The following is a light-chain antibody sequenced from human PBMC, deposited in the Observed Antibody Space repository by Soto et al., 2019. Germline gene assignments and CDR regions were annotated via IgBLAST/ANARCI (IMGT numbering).Light chain of an antibody. V-gene: IGLV2-14*01. Sequence: QSALTQPASVSGSPGQSITISCTGTGSDVGGYNYVSWYQQLPGKAPKLMIYDVSNRPSGVSNRFSGSKSGNTASLTISGLQAEDEADYYCSSYTSSSTRVFGGGTKLTVL. CDR1: GSDVGGYNY. CDR2: DVS. J-gene: IGLJ2*01. CDR3: SSYTSSSTRV.